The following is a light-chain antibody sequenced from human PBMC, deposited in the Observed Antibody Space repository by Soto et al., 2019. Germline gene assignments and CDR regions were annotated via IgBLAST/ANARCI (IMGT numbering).Light chain of an antibody. CDR1: QDIRNY. CDR2: SAS. V-gene: IGKV1-39*01. CDR3: QQSFSFPWT. J-gene: IGKJ1*01. Sequence: DIQLTQSPSSLSASVGDRVSISCQASQDIRNYLNWYQQKPGKAPDLLIYSASNLQSGVPSRFSGSGSGTDFTLTITSLQADDFATYFCQQSFSFPWTFGQGTKVA.